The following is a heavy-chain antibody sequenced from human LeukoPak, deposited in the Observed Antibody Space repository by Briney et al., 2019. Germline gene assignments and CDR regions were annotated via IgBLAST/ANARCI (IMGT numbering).Heavy chain of an antibody. Sequence: PGGSLRLSCAASGFTFSSYAMSWVRQAPGKGLEWVSAISGSGGSTYYADSVKGRFTISRDNSKNTLYLQMNSLRAGDTAVYYCAKDRRMGAAVAGGIGYWGQGTLVTVSS. CDR3: AKDRRMGAAVAGGIGY. D-gene: IGHD6-19*01. CDR1: GFTFSSYA. CDR2: ISGSGGST. J-gene: IGHJ4*02. V-gene: IGHV3-23*01.